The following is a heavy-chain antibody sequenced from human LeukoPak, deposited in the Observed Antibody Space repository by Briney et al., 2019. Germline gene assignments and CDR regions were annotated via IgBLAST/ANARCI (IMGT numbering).Heavy chain of an antibody. D-gene: IGHD2/OR15-2a*01. CDR1: GFTFSSYA. CDR2: ISYDGSNK. CDR3: ARGDSTGVFDY. J-gene: IGHJ4*02. V-gene: IGHV3-30*04. Sequence: GRSLTLSCAASGFTFSSYATHWVRQAPGKGLEWVAVISYDGSNKFYADSVKGRFTFSRDNSKNTLYLQMNSLRAEDTAVYYCARGDSTGVFDYWGQGALVTVSS.